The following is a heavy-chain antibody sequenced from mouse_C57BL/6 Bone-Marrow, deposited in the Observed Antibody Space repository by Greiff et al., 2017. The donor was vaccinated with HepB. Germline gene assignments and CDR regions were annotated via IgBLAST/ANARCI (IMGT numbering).Heavy chain of an antibody. J-gene: IGHJ4*01. D-gene: IGHD3-2*02. CDR2: IYPRSGNT. CDR3: ARGGLRLHYYAMDY. V-gene: IGHV1-81*01. Sequence: QVQLQQSGAELARPGASVKLSCKASGYTFTSYGISWVKQRTGQGLEWIGEIYPRSGNTYYNEKFKGKATLTAGKSSSTAYMELRSLTSEDSAVYFCARGGLRLHYYAMDYWGQGTSVTVSS. CDR1: GYTFTSYG.